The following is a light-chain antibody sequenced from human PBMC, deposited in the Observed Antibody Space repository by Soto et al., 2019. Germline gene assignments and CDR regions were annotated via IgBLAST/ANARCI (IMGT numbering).Light chain of an antibody. J-gene: IGKJ1*01. V-gene: IGKV3-15*01. Sequence: IGMTQSPATLSVSPGGRATLSCRASQSVSSNLAWYQQKPGQAPRLLIYGASTRATGIPARFSGSGSGTEFTLTISSLQSEDFAVYYCQQYNTWPRTFGQGTKVDI. CDR3: QQYNTWPRT. CDR1: QSVSSN. CDR2: GAS.